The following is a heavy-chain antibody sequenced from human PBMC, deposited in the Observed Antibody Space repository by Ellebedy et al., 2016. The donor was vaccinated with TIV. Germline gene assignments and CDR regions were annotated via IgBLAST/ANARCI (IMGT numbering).Heavy chain of an antibody. CDR2: IIPILGIA. J-gene: IGHJ4*02. Sequence: SVKVSXKASGGTFSSYAISWVRQAPGQGLEWMGRIIPILGIANYAQKFQGRVTITADKSTSTAYMELSSLRSEDTAVYYCARALRITMTVTSLDYWGQGTLVTVSS. V-gene: IGHV1-69*04. CDR1: GGTFSSYA. CDR3: ARALRITMTVTSLDY. D-gene: IGHD3-22*01.